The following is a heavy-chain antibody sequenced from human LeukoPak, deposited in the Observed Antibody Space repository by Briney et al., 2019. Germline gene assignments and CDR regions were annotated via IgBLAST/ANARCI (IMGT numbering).Heavy chain of an antibody. CDR3: ARGEVDSYGSYYFDY. V-gene: IGHV1-2*04. D-gene: IGHD5-18*01. Sequence: GASVKVSCKASGFTFTGYYIHWVRQAPGQGLEWMGWINANSGDTNYAQKFRGWVTMTRDTSLSTAYVEVSRLRSDDTAVYYCARGEVDSYGSYYFDYWGQGTLVTVSS. CDR2: INANSGDT. CDR1: GFTFTGYY. J-gene: IGHJ4*02.